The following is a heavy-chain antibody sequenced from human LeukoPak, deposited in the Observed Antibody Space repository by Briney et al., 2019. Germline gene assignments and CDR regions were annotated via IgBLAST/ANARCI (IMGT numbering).Heavy chain of an antibody. CDR1: GFTVSSNY. CDR3: ARDHPTMDV. CDR2: ISSSSSYI. Sequence: PGGSLRLSCVASGFTVSSNYMNWVRQAPGKGLEWVSSISSSSSYIYYADSVKGRFTISRDNAKNSLYLQMNSLRAEDTAVYYCARDHPTMDVWGQGTTVTVSS. J-gene: IGHJ6*02. V-gene: IGHV3-21*01.